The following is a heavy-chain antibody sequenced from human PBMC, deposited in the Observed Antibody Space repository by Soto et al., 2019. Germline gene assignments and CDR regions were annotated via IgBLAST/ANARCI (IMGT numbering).Heavy chain of an antibody. D-gene: IGHD2-21*02. V-gene: IGHV3-30-3*01. CDR2: ISYDGSNK. J-gene: IGHJ6*02. CDR1: GFTFSSYA. Sequence: QVQLVESGGGVVQPGRSLRLSCAASGFTFSSYAMHWVRQAPGKGLEWVAVISYDGSNKYYADSVKGRFTISRDNSKNTLYLQMNSLRAEDTAVYYCGREHVVVTATHYYDYGMDVWGQGTTVTVSS. CDR3: GREHVVVTATHYYDYGMDV.